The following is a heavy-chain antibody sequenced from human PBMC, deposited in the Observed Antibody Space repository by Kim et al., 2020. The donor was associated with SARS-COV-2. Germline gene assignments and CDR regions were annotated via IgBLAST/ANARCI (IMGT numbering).Heavy chain of an antibody. D-gene: IGHD4-17*01. CDR2: IWYDGSGK. Sequence: GGSLRLSCAASGFVFSSYGMHWVRQAPGKGLEWVAVIWYDGSGKYYSDSVKGRFTISRDNSKNTLFLQMNSLRAEDTAVYYCAREDYGGNPDYFYGMDVWGQGNTGTVSS. CDR3: AREDYGGNPDYFYGMDV. CDR1: GFVFSSYG. V-gene: IGHV3-33*01. J-gene: IGHJ6*02.